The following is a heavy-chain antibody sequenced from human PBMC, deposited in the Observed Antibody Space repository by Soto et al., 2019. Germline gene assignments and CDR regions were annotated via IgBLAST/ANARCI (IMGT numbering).Heavy chain of an antibody. CDR3: ARWYYYDSSGYYFDY. CDR2: IYHSGST. Sequence: SETLSLTCAVSGGSINSGGYSWSWVRQPPGKGLEWIGYIYHSGSTYYNPSLKSRVTISVDRSKNQFSLKLSSVTAADTAVYYCARWYYYDSSGYYFDYWGQGTLVTVSS. CDR1: GGSINSGGYS. V-gene: IGHV4-30-2*02. D-gene: IGHD3-22*01. J-gene: IGHJ4*02.